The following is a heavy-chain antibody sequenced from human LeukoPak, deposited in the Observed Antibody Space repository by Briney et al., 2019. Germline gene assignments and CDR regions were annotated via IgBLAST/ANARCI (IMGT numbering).Heavy chain of an antibody. CDR2: FDPEDGET. V-gene: IGHV1-24*01. Sequence: ASVKVSCKASGYTFTSYGISWVRQAPGKGLEWMGGFDPEDGETIYAQKFQGRVTMTEDTSTDTAYMELSSLRSEDTAVYYCATAHSGYAFDYWGQGTLVTVSS. CDR1: GYTFTSYG. CDR3: ATAHSGYAFDY. D-gene: IGHD3-22*01. J-gene: IGHJ4*02.